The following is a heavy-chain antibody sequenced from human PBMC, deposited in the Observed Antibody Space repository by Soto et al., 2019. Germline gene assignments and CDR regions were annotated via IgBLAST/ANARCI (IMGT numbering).Heavy chain of an antibody. V-gene: IGHV4-39*07. D-gene: IGHD3-3*01. CDR2: IQYSGGT. CDR1: GGSIITSGYS. J-gene: IGHJ4*01. CDR3: ATAHYDFWSGFSQKHYFDY. Sequence: PSETLSLTCTVSGGSIITSGYSWGWVRQPPGKGLQWIGSIQYSGGTYSNPSLKSRVTISVDTSKNQFSLRLSSVTAADTAVYYCATAHYDFWSGFSQKHYFDYWGQEPRSPSPQ.